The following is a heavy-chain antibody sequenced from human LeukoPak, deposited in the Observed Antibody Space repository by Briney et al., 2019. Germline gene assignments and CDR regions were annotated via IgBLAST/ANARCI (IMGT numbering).Heavy chain of an antibody. CDR3: ARGPSSNWSGLDF. CDR2: ISPTGSTT. Sequence: GGSLRLSCAASGFTFSSYWMHWARHLPGKGLVWVSRISPTGSTTSYADSVKGRFTVSRDNAKNTLYLQVNNLRAEDTAVYYCARGPSSNWSGLDFWGQGTLLTVSS. V-gene: IGHV3-74*01. J-gene: IGHJ4*02. D-gene: IGHD6-13*01. CDR1: GFTFSSYW.